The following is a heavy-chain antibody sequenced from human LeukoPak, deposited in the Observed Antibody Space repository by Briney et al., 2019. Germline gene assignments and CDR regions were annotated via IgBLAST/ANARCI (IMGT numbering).Heavy chain of an antibody. CDR3: AIAAIQTIFGVVNAFDI. V-gene: IGHV4-38-2*02. Sequence: SSQTLSLTCTVSGYSISSGYYWGWIRQPPGKGLEWIGSIYHSGSTYYNPSLKSRVTISVDTSKNQFSLKLSSVTAADTAVYYCAIAAIQTIFGVVNAFDIWGQGTMVTVSS. J-gene: IGHJ3*02. CDR2: IYHSGST. CDR1: GYSISSGYY. D-gene: IGHD3-3*01.